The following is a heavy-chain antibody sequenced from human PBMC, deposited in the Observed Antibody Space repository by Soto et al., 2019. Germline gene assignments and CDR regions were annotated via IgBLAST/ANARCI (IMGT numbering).Heavy chain of an antibody. Sequence: PGGSLRLSCAASGFTFTKAWMSWVRQAPGKGLECVGRIKSKTDGGTTDYAAPVKGRFTISRDDSKNTLYLQMNSLKTEDTAVYYCTTDSLRYFDWSPDYWGQGTLVTVSS. CDR2: IKSKTDGGTT. V-gene: IGHV3-15*01. CDR1: GFTFTKAW. CDR3: TTDSLRYFDWSPDY. D-gene: IGHD3-9*01. J-gene: IGHJ4*02.